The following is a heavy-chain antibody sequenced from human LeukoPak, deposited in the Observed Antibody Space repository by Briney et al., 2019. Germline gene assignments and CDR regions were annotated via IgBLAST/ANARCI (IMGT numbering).Heavy chain of an antibody. CDR2: INYSGST. Sequence: KPSETLSLTCTVSGGSIRSYYWSWIRRPPGKGLEWIGYINYSGSTNYNPSLKSRVTISVDTSKNQFSLKLSSVTAADTAVYYCARLNRDVCNSWYYGMDVWGQGTTVTVSS. CDR1: GGSIRSYY. J-gene: IGHJ6*02. CDR3: ARLNRDVCNSWYYGMDV. V-gene: IGHV4-59*08. D-gene: IGHD5-24*01.